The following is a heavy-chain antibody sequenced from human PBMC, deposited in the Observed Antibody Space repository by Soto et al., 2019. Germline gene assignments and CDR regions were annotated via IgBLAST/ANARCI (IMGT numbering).Heavy chain of an antibody. V-gene: IGHV4-4*02. CDR2: IYHSGST. J-gene: IGHJ4*02. CDR1: GGSISSSNW. CDR3: ARDRGYLSSEPPLGN. D-gene: IGHD3-10*01. Sequence: QVQLQESGPGLVKPSGTLSLTCAVSGGSISSSNWWSWVRQPPGKGLEWIGEIYHSGSTNYNPSLKSRVTISVDKSTNQFSLKLSSVTAADTAVYYCARDRGYLSSEPPLGNWGQGTLVTVSS.